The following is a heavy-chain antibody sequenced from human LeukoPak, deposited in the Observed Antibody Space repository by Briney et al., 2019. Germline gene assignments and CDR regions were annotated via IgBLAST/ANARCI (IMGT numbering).Heavy chain of an antibody. J-gene: IGHJ3*02. CDR3: AGDYDFWSGYPHAYDAFDI. V-gene: IGHV4-61*02. CDR1: GGSISSGSHY. Sequence: PSQTLSLTCTVSGGSISSGSHYWSWIRQPAGKGLEWIGRIYTSGSTNYNPSLKSRVTISVDTSKNQFSLKLSSVTAADTAVYYCAGDYDFWSGYPHAYDAFDIWGQGTMVTVSS. D-gene: IGHD3-3*01. CDR2: IYTSGST.